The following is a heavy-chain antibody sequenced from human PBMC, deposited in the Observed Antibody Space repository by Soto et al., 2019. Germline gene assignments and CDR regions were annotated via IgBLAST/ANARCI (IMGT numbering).Heavy chain of an antibody. V-gene: IGHV3-74*01. D-gene: IGHD6-19*01. Sequence: GGSLRLSCAASGFTFSSYWMHWVRQAPGKGLVWVSRINSDGSSTSYADSVKGRFTISRDNAKNKLYLQMNSLRAEDTAVYYCARDPDEQWLVSYYYGMDVWGQGTTVTVSS. J-gene: IGHJ6*02. CDR1: GFTFSSYW. CDR3: ARDPDEQWLVSYYYGMDV. CDR2: INSDGSST.